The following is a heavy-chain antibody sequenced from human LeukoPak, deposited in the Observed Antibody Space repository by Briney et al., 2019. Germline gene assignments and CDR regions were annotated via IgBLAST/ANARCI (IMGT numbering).Heavy chain of an antibody. CDR2: ITNDGSRQ. J-gene: IGHJ6*02. V-gene: IGHV3-30*18. D-gene: IGHD3-10*01. CDR1: GFTFNRCG. Sequence: PGGSLRLSCAASGFTFNRCGMHWVRQAPGKGLEWVAVITNDGSRQYYRDSVKGRFTISRENSENTLSLQRNGLIDEDTAVYYCVKSSGTNDYGMDAWGQGTTVTV. CDR3: VKSSGTNDYGMDA.